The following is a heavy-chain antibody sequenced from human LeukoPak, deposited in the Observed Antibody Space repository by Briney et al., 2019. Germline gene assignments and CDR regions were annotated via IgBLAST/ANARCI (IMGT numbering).Heavy chain of an antibody. V-gene: IGHV3-30*18. CDR3: AKSTVTHLDY. CDR2: ISYDGSNK. J-gene: IGHJ4*02. D-gene: IGHD4-17*01. Sequence: GGSLRLSCAASGFTFSSYGMHWVRQAPGKGLEWVAVISYDGSNKYYADSVKGRFTISRDNPKNTLYLQMNSLRAEDTAVYYCAKSTVTHLDYWGQGTLVTVSS. CDR1: GFTFSSYG.